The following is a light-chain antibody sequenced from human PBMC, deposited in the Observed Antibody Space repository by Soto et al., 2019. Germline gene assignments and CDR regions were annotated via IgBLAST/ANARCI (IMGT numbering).Light chain of an antibody. CDR1: QDISNY. CDR2: DAS. Sequence: DLQMTQSPSSLSAAVGDRVTITCQASQDISNYLNCYQQKPGKAPKLLIYDASNLETRVPSGVSGSGSGTDFDFTIRSLQHADIAICYCQPYANLPSTFGPGTKVDI. J-gene: IGKJ3*01. V-gene: IGKV1-33*01. CDR3: QPYANLPST.